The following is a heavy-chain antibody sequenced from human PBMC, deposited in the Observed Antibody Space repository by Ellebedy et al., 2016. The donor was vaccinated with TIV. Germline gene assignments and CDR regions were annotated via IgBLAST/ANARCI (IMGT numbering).Heavy chain of an antibody. V-gene: IGHV3-33*01. CDR2: IWHDGSHS. CDR1: GFTFSIYG. J-gene: IGHJ3*02. CDR3: ARRRDSNHYDSRDAFDI. Sequence: PGGSLRLSCAASGFTFSIYGMHWVRQAPGKGLEWVGIIWHDGSHSYYADSVNGRFTISRDNAKNSLHLQMNGLRAEDTAVYYCARRRDSNHYDSRDAFDIWGQGTMVTVSS. D-gene: IGHD3-22*01.